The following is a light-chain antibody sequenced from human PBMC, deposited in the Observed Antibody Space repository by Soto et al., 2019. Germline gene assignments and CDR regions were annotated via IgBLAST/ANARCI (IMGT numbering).Light chain of an antibody. CDR2: EDS. CDR1: NIGRKS. V-gene: IGLV3-21*02. Sequence: SYELTQPPSVSVAPGQAARITCGGNNIGRKSVPWYQQKPGQAPVMVVYEDSDRPSGIPERFSGSNSGNTATLTISRVEAGDEADYYCQVWDSGSDHYVFGTGTKLTVL. CDR3: QVWDSGSDHYV. J-gene: IGLJ1*01.